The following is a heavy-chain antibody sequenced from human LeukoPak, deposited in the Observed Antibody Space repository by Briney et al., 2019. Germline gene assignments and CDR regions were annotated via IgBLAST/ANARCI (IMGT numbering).Heavy chain of an antibody. D-gene: IGHD2-15*01. CDR3: ARATVVAAPPLFDS. CDR2: IYSGGST. J-gene: IGHJ4*02. V-gene: IGHV3-53*01. Sequence: PGGSLGLSFAASGFLFSTNYLSWVRQAPGKGLEWVSVIYSGGSTYYTDSVKVRFTISRYNSKNTVHLQMNSLRAADTAVYYCARATVVAAPPLFDSWGQGTRVTVSA. CDR1: GFLFSTNY.